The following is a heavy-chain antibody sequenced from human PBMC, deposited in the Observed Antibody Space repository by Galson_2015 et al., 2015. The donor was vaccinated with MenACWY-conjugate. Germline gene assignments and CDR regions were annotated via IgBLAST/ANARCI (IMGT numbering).Heavy chain of an antibody. D-gene: IGHD2-2*01. Sequence: SLRLSCAASGFTFSTYSMNWVRQAPGKGLEWISYISSSSSTIYYADSVKGRFTISRDNAKDSLYLQMNSLRAEDTAVYYCARGRYCSSCSCYPNYFDPWCQGTLVTVSS. V-gene: IGHV3-48*04. J-gene: IGHJ5*02. CDR2: ISSSSSTI. CDR1: GFTFSTYS. CDR3: ARGRYCSSCSCYPNYFDP.